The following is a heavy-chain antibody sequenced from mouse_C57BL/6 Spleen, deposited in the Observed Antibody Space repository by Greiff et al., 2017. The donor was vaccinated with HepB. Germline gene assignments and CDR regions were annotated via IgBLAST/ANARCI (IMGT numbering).Heavy chain of an antibody. CDR2: FYPGSGSI. CDR3: ARHGSPFYYGSSYPFAY. D-gene: IGHD1-1*01. CDR1: GYTFTEYT. Sequence: VQLQESGAELVKPGASVKLSCKASGYTFTEYTIHWVKQRSGQGLEWIGWFYPGSGSIKYNEKSKDKATLTADKSSSTVYMELSRLTSEDSAVYFCARHGSPFYYGSSYPFAYWGQGTLVTVSA. J-gene: IGHJ3*01. V-gene: IGHV1-62-2*01.